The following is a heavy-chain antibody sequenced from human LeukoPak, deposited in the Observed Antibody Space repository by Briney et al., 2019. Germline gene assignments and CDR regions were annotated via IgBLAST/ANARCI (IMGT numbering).Heavy chain of an antibody. CDR1: GFTFSRYA. Sequence: GGSLRLSCAASGFTFSRYAMSWVRQAPGKGLEWDSAISGSGGSTYYADSVKGRFTISRDNSKNTLYLQMNSLRAEDTAVYYCAKDMYSSGWYAFDIWGQGTMVTVSS. D-gene: IGHD6-19*01. CDR3: AKDMYSSGWYAFDI. V-gene: IGHV3-23*01. J-gene: IGHJ3*02. CDR2: ISGSGGST.